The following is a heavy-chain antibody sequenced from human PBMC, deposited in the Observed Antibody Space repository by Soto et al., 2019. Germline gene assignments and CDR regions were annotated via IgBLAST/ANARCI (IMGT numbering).Heavy chain of an antibody. CDR1: GGSISSSSYY. Sequence: QLQLQESGPGLVKPSETLSLTCTVSGGSISSSSYYWGWIRQPPGKGLEWIGSIYYSGSPYYNPSPKSRVNISVDTSKNHFSLKLSSVTAADTAVYYCARHFGYGANTPEYWCTGTLVTVSS. V-gene: IGHV4-39*01. CDR2: IYYSGSP. J-gene: IGHJ4*02. CDR3: ARHFGYGANTPEY. D-gene: IGHD4-17*01.